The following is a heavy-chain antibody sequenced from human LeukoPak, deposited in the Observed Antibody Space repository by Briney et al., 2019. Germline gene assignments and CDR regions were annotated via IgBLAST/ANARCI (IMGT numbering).Heavy chain of an antibody. CDR2: ISYDGSNK. Sequence: GGSLRLSCAASGFTFSSYGMHWVRQAPGKGLEWVAVISYDGSNKYYADCVKGRFTISRDNSKNTLYLQMNSLRAEDTAVYYCAKDLNSSWYYYYYYGMDVWGQGATVTVSS. J-gene: IGHJ6*02. D-gene: IGHD6-13*01. CDR3: AKDLNSSWYYYYYYGMDV. CDR1: GFTFSSYG. V-gene: IGHV3-30*18.